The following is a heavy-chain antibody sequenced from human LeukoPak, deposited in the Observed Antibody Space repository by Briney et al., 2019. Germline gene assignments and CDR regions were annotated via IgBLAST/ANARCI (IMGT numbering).Heavy chain of an antibody. CDR2: ISSSSSYI. V-gene: IGHV3-21*04. Sequence: GGSLRLSCAASGFTFSSYSMNWVRQAPGKGLEWVSSISSSSSYIYYADSVKGRFTISRDNAKNSLYLQMNSLRAEDTAVYYCAKDLSGAISNPLDYWGQGTLVTVSS. CDR1: GFTFSSYS. D-gene: IGHD1-26*01. J-gene: IGHJ4*02. CDR3: AKDLSGAISNPLDY.